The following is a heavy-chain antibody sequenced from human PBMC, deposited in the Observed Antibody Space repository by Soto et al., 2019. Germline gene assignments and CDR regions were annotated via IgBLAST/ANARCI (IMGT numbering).Heavy chain of an antibody. D-gene: IGHD3-10*01. Sequence: QVQLVQSGAEVKKPGPSVKVSCKASGGTFSSYTISWVRQAPGQGLEWMGRIIPILGIANYAQKFQGRVTITADKSTSTAYMELSSLRSEDTAVYYCAREGITMVRGGGMDVWGQGTTVTVSS. CDR3: AREGITMVRGGGMDV. CDR1: GGTFSSYT. J-gene: IGHJ6*02. CDR2: IIPILGIA. V-gene: IGHV1-69*08.